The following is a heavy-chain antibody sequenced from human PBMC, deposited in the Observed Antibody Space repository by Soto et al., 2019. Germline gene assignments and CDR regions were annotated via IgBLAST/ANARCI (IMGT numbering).Heavy chain of an antibody. V-gene: IGHV3-23*01. CDR2: VLQTGSNT. CDR1: GFTFSTYT. D-gene: IGHD4-17*01. Sequence: GGSLRLSCAASGFTFSTYTMSWVRQAPGKGLEWVSAVLQTGSNTFYADSVKGRFTISRDNSQNTLYLQMNNLRAEGTAVYYCAKDFTPDGYWDFDYWGQGTRVTVSS. J-gene: IGHJ4*02. CDR3: AKDFTPDGYWDFDY.